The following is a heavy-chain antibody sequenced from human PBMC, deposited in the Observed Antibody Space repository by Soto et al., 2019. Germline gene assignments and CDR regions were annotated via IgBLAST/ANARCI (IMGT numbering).Heavy chain of an antibody. CDR3: ARGDLIAAPLNFDY. CDR2: INPNSGGT. Sequence: GASVQVSCKASGYTFTGYYMHWVRQAPGQGLEWMGWINPNSGGTNYAQKFQGWVTMTRDTSISTAYMELSRLRSDDTAVYYCARGDLIAAPLNFDYWGQGTLVTVSS. V-gene: IGHV1-2*04. CDR1: GYTFTGYY. J-gene: IGHJ4*02. D-gene: IGHD6-6*01.